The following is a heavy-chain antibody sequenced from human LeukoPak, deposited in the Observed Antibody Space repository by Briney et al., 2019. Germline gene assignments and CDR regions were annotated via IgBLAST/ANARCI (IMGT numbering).Heavy chain of an antibody. J-gene: IGHJ4*02. Sequence: ASVKVSCKVSGYTLTELSMHWVRQAPGKGLEWMGGFDPEDGETIYVQKFQGRVTMTEDTSTDTAYMELSSLRSEDTAVYYCATESKRYSSPDYWGQGTLVTVSS. CDR3: ATESKRYSSPDY. V-gene: IGHV1-24*01. CDR2: FDPEDGET. CDR1: GYTLTELS. D-gene: IGHD6-13*01.